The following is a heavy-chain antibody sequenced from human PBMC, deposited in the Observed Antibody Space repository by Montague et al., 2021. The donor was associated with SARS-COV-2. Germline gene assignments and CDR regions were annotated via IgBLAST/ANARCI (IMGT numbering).Heavy chain of an antibody. CDR1: GYSISSDYY. CDR2: MYYSGST. V-gene: IGHV4-38-2*02. Sequence: SETLSLTCTVSGYSISSDYYWGWIRQPPGKGLEWIGSMYYSGSTYYNPSLKSRVTISVDTSKNQFSLKLSSVTAADTAVYYCVRDCYDYGSGSYQRWFDPWGQGTLVTVSS. D-gene: IGHD3-10*01. J-gene: IGHJ5*02. CDR3: VRDCYDYGSGSYQRWFDP.